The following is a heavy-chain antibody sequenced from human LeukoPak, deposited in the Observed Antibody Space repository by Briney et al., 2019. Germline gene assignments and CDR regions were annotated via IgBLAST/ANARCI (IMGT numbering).Heavy chain of an antibody. J-gene: IGHJ5*02. D-gene: IGHD6-19*01. CDR2: IYTSGTT. Sequence: SETLSLTCTVSGGAIGSNYWSWIRQPAGKGLDWIGRIYTSGTTNYNPSLESRVTMSVDTSKNQFSLKLTSVTAADTAVYYCARSPSFNSGLPNWFDPWGPGTLVTVSS. V-gene: IGHV4-4*07. CDR1: GGAIGSNY. CDR3: ARSPSFNSGLPNWFDP.